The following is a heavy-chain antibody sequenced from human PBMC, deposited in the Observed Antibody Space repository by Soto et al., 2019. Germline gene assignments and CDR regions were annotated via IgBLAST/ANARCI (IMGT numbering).Heavy chain of an antibody. J-gene: IGHJ4*02. Sequence: GVLRLSCAASGFPFSNYAMSWVRQAPGKGLEWVSGISASGSATYYADSVKGRFVISRDNSKKTLYLQMTSLTAEDSAMYFCARGSTDSYPGSRIFDFWGRGTLVTVSS. CDR2: ISASGSAT. CDR1: GFPFSNYA. CDR3: ARGSTDSYPGSRIFDF. D-gene: IGHD3-10*01. V-gene: IGHV3-23*01.